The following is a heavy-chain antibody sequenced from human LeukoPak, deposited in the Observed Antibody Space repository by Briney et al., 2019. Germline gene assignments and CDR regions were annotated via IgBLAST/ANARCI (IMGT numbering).Heavy chain of an antibody. Sequence: GGSLRLSCAASGFSFSSYAMSWVRQAPGKGLEWVSGISATDGRTYYADSVEGRFTISRDNSKNTLHLQMNSLRAEDTAVYYCAKDLRVVDAFDMWGQGTMVTVSS. CDR1: GFSFSSYA. J-gene: IGHJ3*02. CDR2: ISATDGRT. V-gene: IGHV3-23*01. CDR3: AKDLRVVDAFDM.